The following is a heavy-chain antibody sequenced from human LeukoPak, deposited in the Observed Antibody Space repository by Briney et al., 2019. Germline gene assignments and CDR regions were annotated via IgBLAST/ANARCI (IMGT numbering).Heavy chain of an antibody. CDR1: GYTFTSYG. Sequence: GASVKVSCKASGYTFTSYGISWVRQAPGQGLEWMGWISAYNGNTNYAQKLQGRVTMTTDTSTSTAYKELRSLRSDDTAVYYCASGLNRIAVAGPPKGGLVYWGQGTLVTVSS. V-gene: IGHV1-18*01. J-gene: IGHJ4*02. CDR2: ISAYNGNT. D-gene: IGHD6-19*01. CDR3: ASGLNRIAVAGPPKGGLVY.